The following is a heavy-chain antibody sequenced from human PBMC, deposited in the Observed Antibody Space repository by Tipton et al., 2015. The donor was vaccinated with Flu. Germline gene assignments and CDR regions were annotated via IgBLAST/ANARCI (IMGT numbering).Heavy chain of an antibody. V-gene: IGHV4-38-2*01. J-gene: IGHJ4*02. CDR3: ARSTYYYGSGSADY. Sequence: TLSLTCAVSDYSISSGYYWGWIRQPPGKGREWIGCISHRGRTYYNPPLKSRVTISVDTAKNQFSQRLSSVTAANTAVYYCARSTYYYGSGSADYWGQGTLVTVSS. CDR2: ISHRGRT. D-gene: IGHD3-10*01. CDR1: DYSISSGYY.